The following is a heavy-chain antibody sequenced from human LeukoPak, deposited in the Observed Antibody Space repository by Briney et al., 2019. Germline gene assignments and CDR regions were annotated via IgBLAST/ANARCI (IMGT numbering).Heavy chain of an antibody. Sequence: SETLSLTCAVYGGTFSCYYWSWIRQLPGKGLEWIGEINHSGSTNYNPSLKSRVTISVDTSKNQFSLKLSSVTAADTAVYYCASSIFGVVLSYYYYYMDVWGKGTTVTVSS. J-gene: IGHJ6*03. CDR1: GGTFSCYY. V-gene: IGHV4-34*01. CDR3: ASSIFGVVLSYYYYYMDV. CDR2: INHSGST. D-gene: IGHD3-3*01.